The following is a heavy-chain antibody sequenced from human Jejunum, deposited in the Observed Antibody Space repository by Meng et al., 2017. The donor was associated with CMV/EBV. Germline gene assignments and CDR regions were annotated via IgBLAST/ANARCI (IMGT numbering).Heavy chain of an antibody. J-gene: IGHJ4*02. CDR2: INNGGGTI. CDR1: GLSFSGYE. V-gene: IGHV3-48*03. Sequence: ASGLSFSGYEMSWVRQGPGKGLEWVSYINNGGGTIHYADSVKGRFTSSRDNAKNLLYLEMNSLRVEDTAIYYCATYRGAYGDSDYWGQGTLVTLL. CDR3: ATYRGAYGDSDY. D-gene: IGHD4-17*01.